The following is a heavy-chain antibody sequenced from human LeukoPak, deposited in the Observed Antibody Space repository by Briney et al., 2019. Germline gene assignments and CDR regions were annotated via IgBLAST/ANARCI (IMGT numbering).Heavy chain of an antibody. CDR1: GYTFTSYA. CDR2: INPSGGST. Sequence: GASVKVSCKASGYTFTSYAMNWVRQAPGQGLEWMGIINPSGGSTSYAQKFQGRVTMTRDMSTSTVYMELSRLRSEDTAVYYCAREELAIVGATKALDAFDIWGQGTMVTVSS. V-gene: IGHV1-46*01. J-gene: IGHJ3*02. CDR3: AREELAIVGATKALDAFDI. D-gene: IGHD1-26*01.